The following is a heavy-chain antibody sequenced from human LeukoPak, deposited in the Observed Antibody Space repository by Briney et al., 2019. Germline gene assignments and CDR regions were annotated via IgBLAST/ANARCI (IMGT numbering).Heavy chain of an antibody. Sequence: GGSLRLSCAASGFTFSRYWMHWVRQAPGKGLVWASRINSDGSSTTYADSVKGRFTISRDNTKNTLYLQMNSLRAEDTAVYYCARMVATGHFDYWGQGTPVTASS. CDR3: ARMVATGHFDY. CDR1: GFTFSRYW. CDR2: INSDGSST. V-gene: IGHV3-74*01. D-gene: IGHD5-12*01. J-gene: IGHJ4*02.